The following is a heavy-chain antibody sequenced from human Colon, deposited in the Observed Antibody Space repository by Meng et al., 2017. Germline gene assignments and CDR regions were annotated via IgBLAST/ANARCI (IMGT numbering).Heavy chain of an antibody. V-gene: IGHV1-2*02. D-gene: IGHD3-22*01. CDR3: AVDISGYKNRFSFDD. J-gene: IGHJ4*02. CDR1: GYSFTNKY. CDR2: INPNSGDT. Sequence: ASVQISCKASGYSFTNKYLHWVRQAPGQGPEWMGWINPNSGDTKCAQKFQDRVTMTRETSFTTGYMELSGLRADDTAVYYCAVDISGYKNRFSFDDWGQGTLVTVSS.